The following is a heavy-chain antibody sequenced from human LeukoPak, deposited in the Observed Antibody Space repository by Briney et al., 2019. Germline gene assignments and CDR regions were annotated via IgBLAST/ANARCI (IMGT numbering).Heavy chain of an antibody. V-gene: IGHV1-18*01. Sequence: GASVKVSCKASGYTFTNYGITWVRQAPGQGLEWMGWISSYNGNTNYAQKLPGRVTMTTDTSTSTAYMELRSLRSDDTAVYYCARVLNYYDSSGYYFDYWGQGTLVTVSS. CDR2: ISSYNGNT. J-gene: IGHJ4*02. D-gene: IGHD3-22*01. CDR1: GYTFTNYG. CDR3: ARVLNYYDSSGYYFDY.